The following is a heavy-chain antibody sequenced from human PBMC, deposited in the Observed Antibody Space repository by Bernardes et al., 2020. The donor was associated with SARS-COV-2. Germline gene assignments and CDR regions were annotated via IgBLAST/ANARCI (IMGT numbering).Heavy chain of an antibody. J-gene: IGHJ6*02. CDR2: IWYDGSNK. CDR3: ARALLIRGDLYGMDV. D-gene: IGHD2-21*02. V-gene: IGHV3-33*01. CDR1: GFTFSSYG. Sequence: GGSLRLSCAASGFTFSSYGMHWVRQAPGKGLEWVAVIWYDGSNKYYADSVKGRFTISRDNSKNTLYLQMNSLRAEDTAVYYCARALLIRGDLYGMDVWGQGTTVTVSS.